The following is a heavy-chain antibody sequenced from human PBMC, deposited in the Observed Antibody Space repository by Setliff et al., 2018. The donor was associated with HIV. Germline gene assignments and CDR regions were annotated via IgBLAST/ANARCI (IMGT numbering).Heavy chain of an antibody. D-gene: IGHD6-13*01. V-gene: IGHV3-23*01. CDR3: AKDPSGSSSWYYFHY. Sequence: PGGSLRLSCAASGFNFSSYAMSWVRQAPGKGLERVSAISGSGDSTYYADSVKGRFTISRDNSKNTLYLQMNSLRADDTAVYYCAKDPSGSSSWYYFHYWGQGALVTVSS. CDR1: GFNFSSYA. J-gene: IGHJ4*02. CDR2: ISGSGDST.